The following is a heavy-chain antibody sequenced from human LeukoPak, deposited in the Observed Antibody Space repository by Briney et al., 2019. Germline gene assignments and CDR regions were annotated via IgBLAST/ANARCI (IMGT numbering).Heavy chain of an antibody. J-gene: IGHJ3*02. D-gene: IGHD3-22*01. CDR2: ISSSSSTI. CDR1: GFTFSSYS. CDR3: ARAPKAIGVAFDI. V-gene: IGHV3-48*01. Sequence: TGGSLRLSCAASGFTFSSYSMNWVRQAPGKGLEWVSYISSSSSTIYYADSVKGRFTISRDNAKNSLYLQMNSLRAEDTAVYYCARAPKAIGVAFDIWGQGTMVTVSS.